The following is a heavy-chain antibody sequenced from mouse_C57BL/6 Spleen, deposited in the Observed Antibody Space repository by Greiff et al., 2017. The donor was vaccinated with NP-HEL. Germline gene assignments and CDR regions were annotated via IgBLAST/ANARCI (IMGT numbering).Heavy chain of an antibody. CDR2: ISYDGSN. J-gene: IGHJ3*01. CDR1: GYSITSGYY. V-gene: IGHV3-6*01. CDR3: ARNRVYYGYDWFAY. D-gene: IGHD2-2*01. Sequence: ESGPGLVKPSQSPSLTCSVTGYSITSGYYWNWIRQFPGNKLEWMGYISYDGSNNYNPSLKNRISITRDTSKNQFFLKLNSVTTENTATYYCARNRVYYGYDWFAYWGQGTLVTVSA.